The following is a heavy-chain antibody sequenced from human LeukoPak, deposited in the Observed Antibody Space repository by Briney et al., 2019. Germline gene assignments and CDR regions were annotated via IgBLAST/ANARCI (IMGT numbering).Heavy chain of an antibody. CDR1: GGSISNXX. V-gene: IGHV4-59*12. D-gene: IGHD5-12*01. CDR3: AREDSGYDGNWFDP. Sequence: SETLSLTCTXSGGSISNXXXXXXXQXPXXXXXXXXYIYHXXSTYYNPSXKSRVTXSVDRSKNQFSLKLSSVTAADTAVYYCAREDSGYDGNWFDPWGQGTLVTVSS. J-gene: IGHJ5*02. CDR2: IYHXXST.